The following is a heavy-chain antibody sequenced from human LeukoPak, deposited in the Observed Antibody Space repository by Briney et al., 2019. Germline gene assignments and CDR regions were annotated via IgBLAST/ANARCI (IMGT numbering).Heavy chain of an antibody. Sequence: PGGSLRLSCAAPGFTVSNNYMSWVRQAPGKGLEWVSVIYSGGSTYYAESVKGRFTISRDNSKNTLYLQMNSLRAEDTAVYYCAINSEKPYWGQGTLVTVSS. CDR1: GFTVSNNY. J-gene: IGHJ4*02. CDR3: AINSEKPY. CDR2: IYSGGST. V-gene: IGHV3-53*01. D-gene: IGHD1-26*01.